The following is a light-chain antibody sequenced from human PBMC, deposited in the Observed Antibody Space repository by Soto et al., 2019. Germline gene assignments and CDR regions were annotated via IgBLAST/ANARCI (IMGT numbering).Light chain of an antibody. J-gene: IGKJ4*01. CDR1: QSVSSSY. CDR3: QQYGSSIT. Sequence: SVLTQSPGTLSLSPGERAALSCRASQSVSSSYLAWYQQKPGQAPRLLIYATSYRATGIPDRFSGGGSRTDFTLTISSLEPEDFAVYYCQQYGSSITFGGGTKVEIK. V-gene: IGKV3-20*01. CDR2: ATS.